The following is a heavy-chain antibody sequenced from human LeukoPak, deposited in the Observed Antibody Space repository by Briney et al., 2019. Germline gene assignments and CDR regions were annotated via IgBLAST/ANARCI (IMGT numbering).Heavy chain of an antibody. D-gene: IGHD1-1*01. Sequence: PGGSLRLACLAHGYTLRYSPISWVRQATGWGLEWVTRLGGDSETCYSDCSKGRFTRSREESRNMVFLQLHSLRVDDTAVYLCAKASWVSNADAVLWGQGTLVTVSS. CDR2: LGGDSET. CDR3: AKASWVSNADAVL. CDR1: GYTLRYSP. J-gene: IGHJ4*02. V-gene: IGHV3-23*03.